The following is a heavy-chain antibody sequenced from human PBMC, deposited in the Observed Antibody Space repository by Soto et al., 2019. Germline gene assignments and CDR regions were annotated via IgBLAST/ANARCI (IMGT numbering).Heavy chain of an antibody. J-gene: IGHJ6*02. V-gene: IGHV4-34*01. Sequence: PSETLSLTCAVYGGSFSGYYWSWIRQPPGKGLEWIGEINHSGSTNYNPSLKSRVTISVDTSKNQFSLKLSSVTAADTAVYYCARRWEYYYGMDVWGQGTTVTVSS. D-gene: IGHD1-26*01. CDR3: ARRWEYYYGMDV. CDR2: INHSGST. CDR1: GGSFSGYY.